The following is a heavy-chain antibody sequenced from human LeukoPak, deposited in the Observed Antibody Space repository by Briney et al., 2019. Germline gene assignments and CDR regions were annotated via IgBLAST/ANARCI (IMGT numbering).Heavy chain of an antibody. CDR3: ARGRNTIFGVGGIGYGMDV. CDR1: GYTFTSHY. D-gene: IGHD3-3*01. CDR2: INPSGGFT. V-gene: IGHV1-46*01. J-gene: IGHJ6*02. Sequence: ASVKVSCKASGYTFTSHYMHWVRQAPGQGLEWMGVINPSGGFTSYAQKLQDRVTLTRDTSTTTVYMQLSSLRSEDTAVYYCARGRNTIFGVGGIGYGMDVWGQGTTVTFSS.